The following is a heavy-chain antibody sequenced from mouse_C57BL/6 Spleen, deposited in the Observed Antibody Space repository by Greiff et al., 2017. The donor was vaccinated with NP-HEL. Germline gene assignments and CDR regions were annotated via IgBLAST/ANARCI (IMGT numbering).Heavy chain of an antibody. V-gene: IGHV1-7*01. Sequence: VQLQQSGAELAKPGASVKLSCKASGYTFTSYWMHWVKQRPGQGLEWIGYINPSSGYTKSNKKLKDKANLNADKSSSTAYMQLSSRTYEDSAVYYCARDWHEPWFAYCGQRTLVTVSA. CDR1: GYTFTSYW. CDR2: INPSSGYT. CDR3: ARDWHEPWFAY. D-gene: IGHD3-1*01. J-gene: IGHJ3*01.